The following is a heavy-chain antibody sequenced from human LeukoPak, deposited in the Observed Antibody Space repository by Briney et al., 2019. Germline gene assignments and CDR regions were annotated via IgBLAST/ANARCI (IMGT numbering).Heavy chain of an antibody. CDR3: ARISPYYYGSYGMDV. CDR2: IDWDDDK. Sequence: SGPALVKPTQTLTLTCTFSGFSLSTSGMCVSWIRQPPGKALEWLALIDWDDDKYYSASLKTRLTISKDTSKNQVVLTMTNMDPVDTATYYCARISPYYYGSYGMDVWGKGTTVTVSS. D-gene: IGHD3-10*01. V-gene: IGHV2-70*01. J-gene: IGHJ6*04. CDR1: GFSLSTSGMC.